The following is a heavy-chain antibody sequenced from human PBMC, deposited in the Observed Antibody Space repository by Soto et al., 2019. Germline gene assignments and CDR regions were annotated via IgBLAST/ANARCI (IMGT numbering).Heavy chain of an antibody. V-gene: IGHV3-23*01. D-gene: IGHD6-13*01. CDR1: GFTFRAYA. CDR3: ASGGVAAAGPFYYGMDV. J-gene: IGHJ6*02. CDR2: ITGSGGST. Sequence: EGSLRLSCAASGFTFRAYAMTWARQAPGKELEWVSSITGSGGSTYYADSVKGRFIISRDNSKNTMYLQMDSLRGEDTAVYYCASGGVAAAGPFYYGMDVWGQGTTVTVSS.